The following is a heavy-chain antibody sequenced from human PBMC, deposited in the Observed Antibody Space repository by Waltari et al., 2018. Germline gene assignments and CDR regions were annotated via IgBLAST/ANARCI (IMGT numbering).Heavy chain of an antibody. CDR3: ARMARKTYSSPVAGRDYYYGMDV. CDR2: INSDGSDT. V-gene: IGHV3-74*01. CDR1: GFTFSRYW. D-gene: IGHD6-13*01. Sequence: EEQLVESGGGLIQPGASLRVSCAVSGFTFSRYWMHWVRQGPGKGLVWVARINSDGSDTSYADSVKGRFTISRDNAKNTVYLQMKSLRVEDTAVYYCARMARKTYSSPVAGRDYYYGMDVWGLGTTVTVSS. J-gene: IGHJ6*02.